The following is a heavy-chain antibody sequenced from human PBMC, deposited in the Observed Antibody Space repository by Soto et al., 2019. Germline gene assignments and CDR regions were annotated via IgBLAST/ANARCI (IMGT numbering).Heavy chain of an antibody. D-gene: IGHD3-10*01. J-gene: IGHJ6*02. CDR2: IYPGDSDT. Sequence: GESLKLSCKGSGYSFTSYWIGWVRQMPGKGLEWMGIIYPGDSDTRYSPSFQGQVTLSADKSISTAYLQWSSLKASDTAMYYCARQGYYGSGSYLQYYYYGMDVWGQGTTVTVSS. CDR1: GYSFTSYW. CDR3: ARQGYYGSGSYLQYYYYGMDV. V-gene: IGHV5-51*01.